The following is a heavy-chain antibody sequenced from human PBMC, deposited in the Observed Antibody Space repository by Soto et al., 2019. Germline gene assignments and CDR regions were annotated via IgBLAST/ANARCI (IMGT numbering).Heavy chain of an antibody. D-gene: IGHD4-17*01. Sequence: GGSLRLSCAASGFTFSDYEMNWVRQAPGKGLEWVSYISNTGFTIYYADPVRGRFAISRDNAKNSLYLQMNSLGAGDTAVYYCARAHGDFDYWGQGTLVTAPQ. CDR1: GFTFSDYE. CDR2: ISNTGFTI. V-gene: IGHV3-48*03. CDR3: ARAHGDFDY. J-gene: IGHJ4*02.